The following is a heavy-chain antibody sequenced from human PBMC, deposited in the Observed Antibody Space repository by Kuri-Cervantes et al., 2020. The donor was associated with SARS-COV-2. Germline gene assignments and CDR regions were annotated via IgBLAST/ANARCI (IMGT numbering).Heavy chain of an antibody. D-gene: IGHD3-3*01. CDR3: VRHRKRITIFGVVEDWFDP. V-gene: IGHV4-34*01. CDR1: GFTFSSYS. CDR2: INHSGNT. Sequence: GSLRLSCAASGFTFSSYSMNWVRQAPGKGLEWIGEINHSGNTNYDPSLKSRVTISIDTSKNQFSLKLSSVTAADTAVYYCVRHRKRITIFGVVEDWFDPWGQGTLVTVSS. J-gene: IGHJ5*02.